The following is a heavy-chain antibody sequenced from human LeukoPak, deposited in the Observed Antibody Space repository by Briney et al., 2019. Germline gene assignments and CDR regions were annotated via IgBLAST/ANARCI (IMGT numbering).Heavy chain of an antibody. CDR1: GFTFSSYA. Sequence: GGSLRLSCAASGFTFSSYAMTWVRQAPGGGLEWVSVISASGGTTYYADSVKGRFTISRDNSKNTLFLQMNSLRAEDTSIYYWAKDGAPQQLVIYWGRGTLVTVSS. CDR2: ISASGGTT. D-gene: IGHD6-13*01. J-gene: IGHJ4*02. V-gene: IGHV3-23*01. CDR3: AKDGAPQQLVIY.